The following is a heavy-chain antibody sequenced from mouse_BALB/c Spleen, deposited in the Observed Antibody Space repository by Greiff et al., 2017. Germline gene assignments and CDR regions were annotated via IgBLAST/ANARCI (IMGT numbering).Heavy chain of an antibody. CDR2: IDPANGNT. D-gene: IGHD2-14*01. J-gene: IGHJ4*01. CDR3: ARDRYDYYYAMDY. CDR1: GFNIKDTY. Sequence: VQLQQSGAELVKPGASVKLSCTASGFNIKDTYMHWVKQRPEQGLEWIGRIDPANGNTKYDPKFQGTATITADTSSNTAYLQLSSLTSEDTAVYYCARDRYDYYYAMDYGGQGTSVTVSS. V-gene: IGHV14-3*02.